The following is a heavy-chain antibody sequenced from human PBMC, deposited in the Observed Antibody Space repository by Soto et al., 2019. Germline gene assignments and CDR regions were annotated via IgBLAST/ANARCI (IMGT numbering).Heavy chain of an antibody. J-gene: IGHJ6*02. CDR2: IIPIFGTA. CDR3: ANSEYSRYKNIDV. V-gene: IGHV1-69*01. D-gene: IGHD5-18*01. Sequence: SVKVSCTVSGCTFSSYALSWVRHAPGQGLEWMGGIIPIFGTANYAQKFQGRVTITADESTSTAYMELSSLRSEDTAVYYCANSEYSRYKNIDVWGQGTTVTVSS. CDR1: GCTFSSYA.